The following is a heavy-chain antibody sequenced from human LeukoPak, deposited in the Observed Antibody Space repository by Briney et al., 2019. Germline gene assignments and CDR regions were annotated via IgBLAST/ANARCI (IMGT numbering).Heavy chain of an antibody. CDR2: ISGSGGST. CDR3: ARKNGLDY. V-gene: IGHV3-23*01. CDR1: GFTFSSSA. J-gene: IGHJ4*02. Sequence: GGSLRLSCAASGFTFSSSAMSWVRQAPGKGLEWVSSISGSGGSTYYADSVQGRFTISRDNSKNTLYLQMNSLRAEDTAVYYCARKNGLDYWGQGTLVTVSS.